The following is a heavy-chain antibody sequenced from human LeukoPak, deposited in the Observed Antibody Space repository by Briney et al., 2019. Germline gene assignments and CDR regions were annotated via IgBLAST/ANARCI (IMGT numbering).Heavy chain of an antibody. CDR2: ISGSGGST. Sequence: GGSLRHSCAASGFTFSSYAMSWVRQAPGKGLEWVSAISGSGGSTYYADSVKGRFTISRDNSKNTLYLQMNSLRAEDTAVYYCAKVPHYGDYVIWGQGTMVTVSS. J-gene: IGHJ3*02. V-gene: IGHV3-23*01. CDR3: AKVPHYGDYVI. D-gene: IGHD4-17*01. CDR1: GFTFSSYA.